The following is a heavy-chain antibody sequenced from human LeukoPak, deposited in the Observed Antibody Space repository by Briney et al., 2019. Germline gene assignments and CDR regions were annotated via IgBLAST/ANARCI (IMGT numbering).Heavy chain of an antibody. D-gene: IGHD6-19*01. V-gene: IGHV3-15*01. J-gene: IGHJ2*01. Sequence: GGSLRLSCAASGFRFPNAWMNWVRQAPGEGLEWVGRIKSKSNAVTTDYRAPVKGRFTNSRDHSNNTLYLQMDSLKTEDTAVYFCTTWGSSGWGWYFDLWGRGALVTVSS. CDR3: TTWGSSGWGWYFDL. CDR1: GFRFPNAW. CDR2: IKSKSNAVTT.